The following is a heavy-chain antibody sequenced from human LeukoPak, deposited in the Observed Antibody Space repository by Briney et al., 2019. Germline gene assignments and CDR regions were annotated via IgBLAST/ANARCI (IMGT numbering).Heavy chain of an antibody. CDR2: IYTSGTT. V-gene: IGHV4-61*02. D-gene: IGHD2-2*01. CDR3: ARATGSSVPYYYYMDV. CDR1: GGSIRSGSYY. Sequence: SRTLSLTCTVSGGSIRSGSYYWSWIRQPAGKGLEWIGRIYTSGTTNYNPSLKSRVTISVDTSKNQFSLKLRSVTAADTAVYYCARATGSSVPYYYYMDVWGKGTTVTVSS. J-gene: IGHJ6*03.